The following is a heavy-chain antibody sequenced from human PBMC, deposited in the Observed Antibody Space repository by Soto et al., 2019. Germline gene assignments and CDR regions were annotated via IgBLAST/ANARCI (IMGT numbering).Heavy chain of an antibody. V-gene: IGHV3-30*03. D-gene: IGHD4-17*01. CDR3: AREGRYGDYFDY. CDR1: GFTFSSYG. CDR2: VSNDEINK. J-gene: IGHJ4*02. Sequence: QVQLVESGGGVVQPGRSLRVSCAASGFTFSSYGLHWVRQAPGKGLEWVALVSNDEINKYYADSVKGRFTISRDNSKNTLYLQMNSLRAEDTAVYYCAREGRYGDYFDYWGQGTLVTVSS.